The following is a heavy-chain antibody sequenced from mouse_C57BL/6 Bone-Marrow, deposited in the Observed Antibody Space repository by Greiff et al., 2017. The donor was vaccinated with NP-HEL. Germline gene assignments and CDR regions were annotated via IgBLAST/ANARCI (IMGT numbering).Heavy chain of an antibody. CDR3: ARPDGYYVGYAMDY. D-gene: IGHD2-3*01. Sequence: DVMLVESGGDLVKPGGSLKLSCAASGFTFSSYGMSWVRQTPDKRLEWVATISSGGSYTYYPDSVKGRFTISRDNAKNTLYLQMSSLKSEDTAMYYCARPDGYYVGYAMDYWGQGTSVTVSS. V-gene: IGHV5-6*02. J-gene: IGHJ4*01. CDR2: ISSGGSYT. CDR1: GFTFSSYG.